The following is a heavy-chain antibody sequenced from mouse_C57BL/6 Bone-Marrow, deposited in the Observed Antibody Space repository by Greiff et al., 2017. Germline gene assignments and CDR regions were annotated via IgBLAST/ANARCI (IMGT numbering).Heavy chain of an antibody. J-gene: IGHJ1*03. V-gene: IGHV10-1*01. CDR2: IRSKSNNYAT. D-gene: IGHD1-1*01. CDR3: VRGGTTVERWYFDV. Sequence: VQLKESGGGLVQPKGSLKLSCAASGFSFNTYAMNWVRQAPGKGLEWVARIRSKSNNYATYYADSVKDRFTISRDDSESMLYLQMNNLKTEDTAMYYCVRGGTTVERWYFDVWGTGTTVTVSS. CDR1: GFSFNTYA.